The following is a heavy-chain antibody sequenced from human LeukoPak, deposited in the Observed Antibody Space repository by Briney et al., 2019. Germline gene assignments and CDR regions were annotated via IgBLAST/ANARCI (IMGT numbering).Heavy chain of an antibody. D-gene: IGHD4-17*01. CDR3: ARDQGPPFFADDYGDAFDI. CDR2: IYHSGST. CDR1: GGSISSGGYY. J-gene: IGHJ3*02. Sequence: PSQTLSLTCTVSGGSISSGGYYWSWIRRPPGKGLEWIGYIYHSGSTYYNPSLKSRVTISVDRSKNQFSLKLSSVTAADTAVYYCARDQGPPFFADDYGDAFDIWGQGTMVTVSS. V-gene: IGHV4-30-2*01.